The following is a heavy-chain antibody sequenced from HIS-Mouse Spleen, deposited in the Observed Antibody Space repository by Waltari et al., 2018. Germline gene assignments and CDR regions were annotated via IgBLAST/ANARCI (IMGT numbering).Heavy chain of an antibody. D-gene: IGHD3-10*01. V-gene: IGHV3-23*01. Sequence: EVQLLESGGGLVQPGGSLRLSCAASGFTFSSYAMSWVRQAPGKGLGGVSAMSGSGGRTYYADSVKGRFTSSRDNSKNTLYLQMNSLRAEDTAVYYCAQNYYGSGSYYYWGQGTLVTVSS. CDR3: AQNYYGSGSYYY. CDR2: MSGSGGRT. J-gene: IGHJ4*02. CDR1: GFTFSSYA.